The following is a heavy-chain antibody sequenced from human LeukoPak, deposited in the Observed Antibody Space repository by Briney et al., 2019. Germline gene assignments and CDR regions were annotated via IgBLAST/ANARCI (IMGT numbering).Heavy chain of an antibody. V-gene: IGHV5-51*01. CDR2: IYPGDSDT. J-gene: IGHJ4*02. Sequence: HGESLKISCKGSGYSFTSYWIGWVRQMPGKGLEWMGIIYPGDSDTRYSPSFQGQVTISADKSIGTAYLQWSSLKASDTAMYYCARHPPTTIIPSSAVDYWGQGTLVTVSS. CDR1: GYSFTSYW. CDR3: ARHPPTTIIPSSAVDY. D-gene: IGHD6-19*01.